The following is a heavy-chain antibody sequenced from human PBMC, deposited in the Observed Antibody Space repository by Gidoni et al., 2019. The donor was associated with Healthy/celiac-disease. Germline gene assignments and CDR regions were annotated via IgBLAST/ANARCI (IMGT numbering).Heavy chain of an antibody. D-gene: IGHD3-10*01. V-gene: IGHV3-30*18. J-gene: IGHJ4*02. Sequence: QVQLVGSGGGVVQPGRSLRLSCAASGFPFSSYGMHWVRQAPGKGLEWVAVISYDGSNKYYADSVKGRFTISRDNSKNTLYLQMNSLRAEDTAVYYCAKDRGTMVRGVIIYYFDYWGKGTLVTVSS. CDR1: GFPFSSYG. CDR2: ISYDGSNK. CDR3: AKDRGTMVRGVIIYYFDY.